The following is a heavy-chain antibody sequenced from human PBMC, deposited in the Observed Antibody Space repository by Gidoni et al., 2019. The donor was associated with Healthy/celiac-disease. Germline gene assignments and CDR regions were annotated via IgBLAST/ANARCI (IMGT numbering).Heavy chain of an antibody. CDR2: ISWNSGSI. J-gene: IGHJ5*02. CDR3: AKDGVSYQLHLSWFDP. D-gene: IGHD2-2*01. CDR1: GFTFDDYA. V-gene: IGHV3-9*01. Sequence: EVQLVESGGGLVQPGRSLRLSCAASGFTFDDYAMHWFRQAPGKGLEWVSGISWNSGSIGYADSVKGRFTISRDNAKNSLYLQMNSLRAEDTALYYCAKDGVSYQLHLSWFDPWGQGTLVTVSS.